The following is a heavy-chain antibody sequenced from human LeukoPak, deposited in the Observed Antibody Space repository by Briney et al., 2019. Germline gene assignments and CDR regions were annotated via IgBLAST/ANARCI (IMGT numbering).Heavy chain of an antibody. CDR2: INHSGST. V-gene: IGHV4-34*01. CDR1: GGSFSGCY. J-gene: IGHJ5*02. Sequence: SETLSLTCAVYGGSFSGCYWSWIRQPPGKGLERIGEINHSGSTNYNPSLKSRVTISVDTSKNQFSLKLSSVTAADTAVYYCARGRYYGSGSYKWFDPWGQGTLVTVSS. D-gene: IGHD3-10*01. CDR3: ARGRYYGSGSYKWFDP.